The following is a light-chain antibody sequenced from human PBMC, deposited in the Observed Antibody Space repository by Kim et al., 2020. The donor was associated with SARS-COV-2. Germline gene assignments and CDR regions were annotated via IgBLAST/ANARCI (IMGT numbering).Light chain of an antibody. CDR2: GNS. J-gene: IGLJ1*01. V-gene: IGLV1-40*01. Sequence: VTISCTGSRSNIGAGYDVHWYQQLPGTAPKLLIYGNSIRPSGVPDRFSGSKSGTSASLAITGLQAEDEADYYCQSYDSSLSGFYVFGTGTKVTVL. CDR1: RSNIGAGYD. CDR3: QSYDSSLSGFYV.